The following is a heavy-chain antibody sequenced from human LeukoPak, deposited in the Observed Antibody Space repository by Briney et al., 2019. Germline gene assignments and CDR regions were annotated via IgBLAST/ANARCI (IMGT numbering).Heavy chain of an antibody. CDR3: ATSRVFDH. CDR1: GTNFITYA. Sequence: GGSLRLSCAASGTNFITYALHWIRQAPGKGLEWLSFINSAGDNVYYADSVKGRFTISRDNAKKTLYLEMNSLRMEDTAIYYCATSRVFDHWGQGTLVTVSS. J-gene: IGHJ4*02. V-gene: IGHV3-48*03. CDR2: INSAGDNV.